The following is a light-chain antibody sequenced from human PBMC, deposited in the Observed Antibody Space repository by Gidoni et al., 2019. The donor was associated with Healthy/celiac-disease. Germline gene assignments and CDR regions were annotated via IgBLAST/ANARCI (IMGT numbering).Light chain of an antibody. CDR3: SSYTSSSTPVV. Sequence: QSALTQPASVSVSPGQSITISCTGPSSDVVGYNYVSWYQQHPGKAPKLMIYDVSNRPSGVSNRFSGSKSGNTASLTISGLQAEDEADYYCSSYTSSSTPVVFGGGTKLTVL. CDR2: DVS. V-gene: IGLV2-14*01. CDR1: SSDVVGYNY. J-gene: IGLJ2*01.